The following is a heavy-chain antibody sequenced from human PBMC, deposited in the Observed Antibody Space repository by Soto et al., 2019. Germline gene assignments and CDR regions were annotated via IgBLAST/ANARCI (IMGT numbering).Heavy chain of an antibody. Sequence: QVQLVQSGAEVKKPGSSVKVSCKASGGTFSSYAISWVRQAPGQGLEWMGGIIPIFGTANYAQKFQGRVTITADESTSTAYMELSSLRSEDTAVYYCARVAGVVTAMATSAYFDYWGQGTLVTVSS. D-gene: IGHD2-21*02. CDR2: IIPIFGTA. CDR3: ARVAGVVTAMATSAYFDY. J-gene: IGHJ4*02. V-gene: IGHV1-69*01. CDR1: GGTFSSYA.